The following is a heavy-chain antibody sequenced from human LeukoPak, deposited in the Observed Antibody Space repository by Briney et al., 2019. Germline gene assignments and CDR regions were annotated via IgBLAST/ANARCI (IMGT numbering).Heavy chain of an antibody. V-gene: IGHV3-23*01. D-gene: IGHD3-3*01. CDR2: ISGSGGST. Sequence: PGGSLRLSCAASGFTFSTYAMSWVRLAPGKGLEWVSVISGSGGSTYYADSVKGRFTISRDNSKNTLYLQMNSLRAEDTAVYYCAKDRRDDYDFWSGLGYYYYGMDVWGQGTTVTVSS. J-gene: IGHJ6*02. CDR3: AKDRRDDYDFWSGLGYYYYGMDV. CDR1: GFTFSTYA.